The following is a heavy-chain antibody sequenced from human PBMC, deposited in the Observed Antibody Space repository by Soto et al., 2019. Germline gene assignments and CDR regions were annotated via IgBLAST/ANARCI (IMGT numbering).Heavy chain of an antibody. J-gene: IGHJ4*02. V-gene: IGHV3-23*01. CDR3: AKGPNYYDSSGYYNSDY. D-gene: IGHD3-22*01. CDR1: GFTFSNYW. Sequence: HPGGSLRLSCAASGFTFSNYWMHWVRQAPGKGLEWVSAISGSGGSTYYADSVKGRFTISRDNSKNTLYLQMNSLRAEDTAVYYCAKGPNYYDSSGYYNSDYWGQGTLVTVSS. CDR2: ISGSGGST.